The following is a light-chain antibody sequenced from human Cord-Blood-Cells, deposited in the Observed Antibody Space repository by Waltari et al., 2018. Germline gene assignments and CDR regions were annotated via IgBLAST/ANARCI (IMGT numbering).Light chain of an antibody. Sequence: EIVLTQSPGTLSLSLGERATLSCRASQSVSSSYLAWYQQKPGQAPRLLIYGASSRATGIPDRFSGSGSGTDFTLTISRLEPEDFAVYYCQQYGSSFGQGTKLEIK. CDR1: QSVSSSY. CDR3: QQYGSS. J-gene: IGKJ2*01. CDR2: GAS. V-gene: IGKV3-20*01.